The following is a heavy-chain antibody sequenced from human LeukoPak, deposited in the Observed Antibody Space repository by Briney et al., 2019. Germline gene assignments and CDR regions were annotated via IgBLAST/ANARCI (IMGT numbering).Heavy chain of an antibody. Sequence: PSETLSLTCTVSGGSISSYYWSWIRQPPGKGLEWIGYIYYSGSTNYNPSLKSRVTISVDTSKNQFSLKLSSVTAADTAVYYCAREEGWFGAYYFDYWGQGTLVTVSS. D-gene: IGHD3-10*01. V-gene: IGHV4-59*12. CDR1: GGSISSYY. CDR3: AREEGWFGAYYFDY. J-gene: IGHJ4*02. CDR2: IYYSGST.